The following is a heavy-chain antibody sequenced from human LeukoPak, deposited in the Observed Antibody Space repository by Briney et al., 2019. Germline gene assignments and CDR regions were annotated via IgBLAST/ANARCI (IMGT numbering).Heavy chain of an antibody. CDR2: ISGGADST. J-gene: IGHJ4*02. CDR1: GFTFSYYA. V-gene: IGHV3-23*01. D-gene: IGHD4-17*01. Sequence: PGGSLRLSCAASGFTFSYYAMSWVRQAPGKGLEWVSVISGGADSTYYADSVKGRFTISRDNSKNTLYLQMNSQRDEDTAVYYCAKILWRYGDLSPHDYWGQGTLVTV. CDR3: AKILWRYGDLSPHDY.